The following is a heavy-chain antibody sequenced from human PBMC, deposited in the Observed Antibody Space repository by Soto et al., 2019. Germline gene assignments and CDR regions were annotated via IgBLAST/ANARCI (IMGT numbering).Heavy chain of an antibody. CDR2: IIPIFGTA. Sequence: ASVKASCKASGGTFSSYAISWVRQAPGQGLEWMGGIIPIFGTANYAQKFQGRVTITADKSTSTAYMELSSLRSEDTAVYYCARDSKSEFGELLSWYFDYWGQGSLVIVSS. CDR1: GGTFSSYA. J-gene: IGHJ4*02. D-gene: IGHD3-10*01. CDR3: ARDSKSEFGELLSWYFDY. V-gene: IGHV1-69*06.